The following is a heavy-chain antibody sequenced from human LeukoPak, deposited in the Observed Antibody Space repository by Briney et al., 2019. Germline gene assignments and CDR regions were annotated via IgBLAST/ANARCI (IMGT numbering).Heavy chain of an antibody. CDR2: ISNYNSNT. CDR3: ARDERRVASPPFDY. J-gene: IGHJ4*02. CDR1: GYTFTSSG. V-gene: IGHV1-18*01. Sequence: ASVRVSCKASGYTFTSSGISWVRQAPGQGLEWLAWISNYNSNTNYAQNLQGRVTVTADTSTSTAYMELRSLRSDDTAVYYCARDERRVASPPFDYWGQGTLVTVSS.